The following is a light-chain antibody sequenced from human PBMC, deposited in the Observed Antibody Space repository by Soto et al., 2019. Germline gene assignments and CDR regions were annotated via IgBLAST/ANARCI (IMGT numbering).Light chain of an antibody. CDR2: STN. V-gene: IGLV8-61*01. Sequence: QTVVTQEPSFSVSPGGTVTLTCSLSSGSVSTGYYPSWYQQTPGQAPRTLIYSTNIRSSGVPDRFSGSILGNKAALTITGAQADDESDYYCVLYMGSGIWVFGGGTKLTVL. CDR3: VLYMGSGIWV. CDR1: SGSVSTGYY. J-gene: IGLJ3*02.